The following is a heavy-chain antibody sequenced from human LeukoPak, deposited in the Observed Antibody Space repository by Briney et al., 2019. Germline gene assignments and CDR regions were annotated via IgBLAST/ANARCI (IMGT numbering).Heavy chain of an antibody. CDR1: GFTFSSYA. CDR3: AKLSGWVSSGSYIGY. D-gene: IGHD3-10*01. V-gene: IGHV3-23*01. CDR2: ISGSGGST. J-gene: IGHJ4*02. Sequence: GGSLRLSCAASGFTFSSYAMSWVRQAPGKGLEWVSAISGSGGSTYYADSVKGRFTISRDNSKNTLYLQMNSLRAEDTAVYYCAKLSGWVSSGSYIGYWGQGTLVTVSS.